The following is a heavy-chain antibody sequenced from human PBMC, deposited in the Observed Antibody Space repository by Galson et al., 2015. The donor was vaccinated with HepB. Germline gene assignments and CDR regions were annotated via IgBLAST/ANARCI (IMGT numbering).Heavy chain of an antibody. CDR1: GGTFSSYA. J-gene: IGHJ4*02. CDR2: IIPIFGTA. D-gene: IGHD3-3*01. CDR3: ARTGRPDFWSGYHTAWVY. Sequence: SVKVSCKASGGTFSSYAISWVRQAPGQGLEWMGGIIPIFGTANYAQKFQGRVTITADESTSTAYMELSSLRSEDTAVYYCARTGRPDFWSGYHTAWVYWGQGTLVTVSS. V-gene: IGHV1-69*13.